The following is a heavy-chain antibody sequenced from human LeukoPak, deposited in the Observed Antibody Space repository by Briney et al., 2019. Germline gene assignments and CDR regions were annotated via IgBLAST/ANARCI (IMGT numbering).Heavy chain of an antibody. CDR3: ATIFGDAFDI. V-gene: IGHV4-31*03. D-gene: IGHD3-3*01. Sequence: SETLSLTCTVSGGSISSGGYYWSWIRQHPGKGLEWIGYIYYSGSTYYNPSLKSRVTISVDTSKNQFSLKLSSVAAADTAVYYCATIFGDAFDIWGQGTMVTVSS. CDR2: IYYSGST. CDR1: GGSISSGGYY. J-gene: IGHJ3*02.